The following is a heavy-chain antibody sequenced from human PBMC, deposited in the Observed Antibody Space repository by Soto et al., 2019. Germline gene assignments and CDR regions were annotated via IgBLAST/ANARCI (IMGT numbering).Heavy chain of an antibody. D-gene: IGHD5-12*01. CDR3: ASMSISWPKGYAFDI. Sequence: PSETLSLTCVVSGGSISSGNWWSWVRQPPGRGLEWIGEIYHSGSTNYSPSLKSRVTISVDKSKNHFSLKLTSVTAADTAVYYCASMSISWPKGYAFDIWGQGTMVTVS. CDR2: IYHSGST. V-gene: IGHV4-4*02. CDR1: GGSISSGNW. J-gene: IGHJ3*02.